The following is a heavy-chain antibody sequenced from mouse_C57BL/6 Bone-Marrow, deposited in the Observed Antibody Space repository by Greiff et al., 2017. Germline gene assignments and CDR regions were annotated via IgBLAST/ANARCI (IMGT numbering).Heavy chain of an antibody. D-gene: IGHD2-4*01. J-gene: IGHJ3*01. CDR3: ARRRVYDYDGFAY. V-gene: IGHV1-80*01. Sequence: VQLQESGAELVKPGASVKISCKASGYAFSSYWMNWVKQRPGKGLEWIGQIYPGDGDTNYNGKFKGKATLTADKSSSTAYMQLSSLTSEDSAVYFCARRRVYDYDGFAYWGQGTLVTVSA. CDR1: GYAFSSYW. CDR2: IYPGDGDT.